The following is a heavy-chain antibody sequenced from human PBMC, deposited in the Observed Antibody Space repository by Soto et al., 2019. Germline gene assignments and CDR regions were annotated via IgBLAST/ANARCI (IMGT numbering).Heavy chain of an antibody. Sequence: RRLSCAASGFTFSSYSMNWVRQAPGKGLEWVSSISSSSSYIYYADSVKGRFTISRDNAKNSLYLQMNSLRAEDTAVYYCARALPMVGFDYWGQGTLVTVSS. V-gene: IGHV3-21*01. CDR2: ISSSSSYI. CDR3: ARALPMVGFDY. J-gene: IGHJ4*02. CDR1: GFTFSSYS. D-gene: IGHD2-15*01.